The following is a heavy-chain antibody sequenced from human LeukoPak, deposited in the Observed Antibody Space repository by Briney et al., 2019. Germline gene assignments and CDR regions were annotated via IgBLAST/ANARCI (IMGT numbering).Heavy chain of an antibody. D-gene: IGHD6-13*01. V-gene: IGHV4-61*02. CDR1: GGSISSGSYY. J-gene: IGHJ4*02. Sequence: PSQTLSLTRTVSGGSISSGSYYWSWIRQPAGRGLEWTRRIYTSGGTNYNPSLKRRITISVDTSKNQFALKLSSVTAADTAVYYCARESTGAYSSSWYDYWGQGTLVTVSS. CDR3: ARESTGAYSSSWYDY. CDR2: IYTSGGT.